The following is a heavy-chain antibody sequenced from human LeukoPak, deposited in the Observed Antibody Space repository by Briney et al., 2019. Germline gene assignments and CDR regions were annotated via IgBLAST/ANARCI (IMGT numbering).Heavy chain of an antibody. CDR3: AKDVSSTSCCPDY. Sequence: GGSLRLSCAASGFTFSSYAMNWVRQAPGKGLEWVSGISGNSGNTYYAESVKGRFTISRDNSKNTLYLQMNSLRAEDTAVYYCAKDVSSTSCCPDYWGQGTLVTVSS. J-gene: IGHJ4*02. CDR1: GFTFSSYA. V-gene: IGHV3-23*01. D-gene: IGHD2-2*01. CDR2: ISGNSGNT.